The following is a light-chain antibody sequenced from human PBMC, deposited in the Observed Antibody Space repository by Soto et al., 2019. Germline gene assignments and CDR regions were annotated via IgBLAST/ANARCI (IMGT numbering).Light chain of an antibody. CDR2: EVN. J-gene: IGLJ1*01. V-gene: IGLV2-14*01. CDR1: SSDVGGDYF. Sequence: QSALTQPASVSGSPGQSITISCTGTSSDVGGDYFVSWYQHHPGKAPKLIIYEVNNRPSGVSNRFSGSRSGNTASLTISGLQAEDEADYYCSSYTSSSTRVFGTGTKVTVL. CDR3: SSYTSSSTRV.